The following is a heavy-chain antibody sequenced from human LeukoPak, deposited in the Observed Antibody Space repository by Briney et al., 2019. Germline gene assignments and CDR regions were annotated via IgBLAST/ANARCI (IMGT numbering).Heavy chain of an antibody. CDR2: IWPDGNSL. Sequence: SGGSLRLSCEVSGFTFRSYGMQWVRQAPGKGLEWVAIIWPDGNSLYTDSVKGRFTISRDNSKNMLHLQMDSLRTEDTAVYYCARDWDDDGGNLDYWGQGTLVTVSS. V-gene: IGHV3-33*01. D-gene: IGHD3-16*01. CDR3: ARDWDDDGGNLDY. J-gene: IGHJ4*02. CDR1: GFTFRSYG.